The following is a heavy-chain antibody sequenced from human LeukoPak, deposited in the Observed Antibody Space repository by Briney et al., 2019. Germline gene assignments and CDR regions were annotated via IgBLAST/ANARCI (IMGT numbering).Heavy chain of an antibody. CDR1: GGSISSYY. CDR3: ASLLVPGNFDY. CDR2: IYYSGST. J-gene: IGHJ4*02. Sequence: PSETLSLTCTVSGGSISSYYWSWIRQPPGKGLEWIGYIYYSGSTNYNPSLKSRVSISVDTSNNQLSLKLSSVTAADTAVYYCASLLVPGNFDYWGQGTLVTVSP. D-gene: IGHD2-8*02. V-gene: IGHV4-59*12.